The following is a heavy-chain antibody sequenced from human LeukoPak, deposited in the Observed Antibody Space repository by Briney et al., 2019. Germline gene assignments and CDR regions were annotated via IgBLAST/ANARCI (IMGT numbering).Heavy chain of an antibody. CDR3: ARGYSGSCDY. CDR2: INSDGSGT. CDR1: GFTLSSYW. Sequence: GGSLRLSCAASGFTLSSYWMHWVRQAPGKGLVWVSRINSDGSGTTYADSVKGRFTISRDNAKNTLYLQMNSLRAEDTAVYYCARGYSGSCDYWGQGTLVTVSS. J-gene: IGHJ4*02. D-gene: IGHD1-26*01. V-gene: IGHV3-74*01.